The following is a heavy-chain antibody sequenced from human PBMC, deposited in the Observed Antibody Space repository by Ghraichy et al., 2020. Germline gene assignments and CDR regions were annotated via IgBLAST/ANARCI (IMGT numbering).Heavy chain of an antibody. CDR2: ISGGGSTT. V-gene: IGHV3-23*01. CDR3: AKTFGSYYYCDY. CDR1: GFTFDSYD. Sequence: GGSLRLSCAASGFTFDSYDMIWVRQAPGKGLEWVSRISGGGSTTYYADSVKGRFTISRDNSKNTLYLQMNSLRAEDTALYYCAKTFGSYYYCDYWGQGTLVTVSS. D-gene: IGHD1-26*01. J-gene: IGHJ4*02.